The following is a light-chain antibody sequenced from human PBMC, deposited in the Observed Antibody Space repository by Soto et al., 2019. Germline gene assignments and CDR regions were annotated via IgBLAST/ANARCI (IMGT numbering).Light chain of an antibody. J-gene: IGLJ1*01. V-gene: IGLV2-11*01. CDR2: DVS. CDR1: SGFVGSFSL. CDR3: CSYADNYSYV. Sequence: QSALAQPASVSGSPGQSITISCTGTSGFVGSFSLVSWYQQHPGKAPKVMISDVSKRPSGVPDRFSGSKSGNTASLTISGLQAEDEADYYCCSYADNYSYVFGTGTKVTVL.